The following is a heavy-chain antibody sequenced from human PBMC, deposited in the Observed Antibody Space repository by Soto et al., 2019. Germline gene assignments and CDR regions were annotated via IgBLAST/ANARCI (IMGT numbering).Heavy chain of an antibody. CDR2: VSERGYGT. D-gene: IGHD3-16*01. Sequence: PGGSLRLSCVASGYAFTSHAVTWVRQAPGKGLEWVSSVSERGYGTYYADSVKGRFTISRDNSKNTLFLQLNSLRVEDTAVYYCVPASSGAGGEDCWGQGTLVTVSS. CDR3: VPASSGAGGEDC. V-gene: IGHV3-23*01. CDR1: GYAFTSHA. J-gene: IGHJ4*02.